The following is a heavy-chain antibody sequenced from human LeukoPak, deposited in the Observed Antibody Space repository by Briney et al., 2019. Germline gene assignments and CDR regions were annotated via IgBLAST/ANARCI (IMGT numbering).Heavy chain of an antibody. V-gene: IGHV4-30-4*01. D-gene: IGHD2-2*01. CDR3: AREVVVPAAFGFDP. J-gene: IGHJ5*02. Sequence: YIYYSGSTYYNPSLKSRVTISVDTSKNQFSLKLSSVTAADTAVYYCAREVVVPAAFGFDPWGQGTLVTVSS. CDR2: IYYSGST.